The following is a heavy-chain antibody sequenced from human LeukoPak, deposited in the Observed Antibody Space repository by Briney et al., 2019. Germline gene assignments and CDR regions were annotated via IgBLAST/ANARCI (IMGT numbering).Heavy chain of an antibody. D-gene: IGHD2-2*01. CDR2: INYSGST. V-gene: IGHV4-59*01. J-gene: IGHJ4*02. CDR1: GGPTSSYY. CDR3: ARDKKGTSCYDY. Sequence: SETLSLTCTVSGGPTSSYYWSWIRQSPGKGLEWIGFINYSGSTTYNPSLKSRVTISVDTSKNQFSLKLSSVTAADTAVYYCARDKKGTSCYDYWGQGTLVAVSS.